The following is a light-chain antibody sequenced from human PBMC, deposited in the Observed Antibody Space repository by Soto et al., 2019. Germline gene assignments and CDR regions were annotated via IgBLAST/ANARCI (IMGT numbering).Light chain of an antibody. CDR3: QQYDSFSVT. J-gene: IGKJ1*01. Sequence: EVVMTQSPATLSVSPGDKVSHSCRANQTISNTLAWYQQKPGQAPRLLIYAASTRATGVSARFSGSGSGTEFTLTISSLQPEDFATYYCQQYDSFSVTFGQGTKVDIK. CDR1: QTISNT. V-gene: IGKV3-15*01. CDR2: AAS.